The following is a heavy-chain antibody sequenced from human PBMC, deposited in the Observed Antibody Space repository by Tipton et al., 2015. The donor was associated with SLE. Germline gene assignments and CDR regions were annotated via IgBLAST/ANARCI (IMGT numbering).Heavy chain of an antibody. CDR1: GYTFTSYD. CDR2: MNPNSGNT. D-gene: IGHD2-15*01. CDR3: ARGRSACSGGSCYSDY. J-gene: IGHJ4*02. V-gene: IGHV1-8*01. Sequence: QSEAEVKKPGASVKVSCKASGYTFTSYDINWVRQATGQGLEWMGWMNPNSGNTGYAQKFQGRVTMTRNTSISTAYMELSSLRSEDTAVYYCARGRSACSGGSCYSDYWGQGTLVTVSS.